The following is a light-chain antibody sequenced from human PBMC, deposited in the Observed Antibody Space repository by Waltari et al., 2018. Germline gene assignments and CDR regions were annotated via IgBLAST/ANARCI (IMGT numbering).Light chain of an antibody. J-gene: IGLJ3*02. V-gene: IGLV2-8*01. Sequence: QSALTQPPSASGSPGQSVTISCTGTSRDVGGYNFVSWYQQHPGKAPKVMIYEVTKRPSGVPDRFSGSKSGNTASLTVSGLQAEDEADYYCMSYAGNYNPCVFGGGTRLTVL. CDR1: SRDVGGYNF. CDR2: EVT. CDR3: MSYAGNYNPCV.